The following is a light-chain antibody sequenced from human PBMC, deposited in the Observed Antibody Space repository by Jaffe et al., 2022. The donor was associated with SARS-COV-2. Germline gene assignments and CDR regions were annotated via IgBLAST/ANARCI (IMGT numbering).Light chain of an antibody. V-gene: IGKV1-39*01. CDR1: QSISSY. CDR3: QQSYSAPYT. Sequence: DIQMTQSPSSLSASVGDRVTITCRASQSISSYLNWYHQKPGTAPKLLIYAAASVQSGVSSRFSGSGSGTDFTLTISSLQPEDCATYYCQQSYSAPYTFGQGTKLEIK. J-gene: IGKJ2*01. CDR2: AAA.